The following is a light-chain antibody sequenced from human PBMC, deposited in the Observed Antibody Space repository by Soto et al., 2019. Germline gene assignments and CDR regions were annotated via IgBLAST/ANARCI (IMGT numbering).Light chain of an antibody. Sequence: DIQMTQSPSSLSASVGDRVTITCRASQGISTYLARYQQKPGKVTKVLIYAASTLQSGVPSRFSGSGSGTDFTLTISSLQPEDVATYYCQKYNSAPWTFGQGTKVEIK. CDR2: AAS. J-gene: IGKJ1*01. V-gene: IGKV1-27*01. CDR1: QGISTY. CDR3: QKYNSAPWT.